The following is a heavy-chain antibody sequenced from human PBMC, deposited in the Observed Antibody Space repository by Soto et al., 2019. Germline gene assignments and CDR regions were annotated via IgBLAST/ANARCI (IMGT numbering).Heavy chain of an antibody. Sequence: ASVKVSCKASGYTFTSYAMHWVRQAPGQRLEWMGWINAGNGNTKYSQKFQGRVTITRDTSASTAYMELSSLRSEDTAVYYCARPYGSGRDWFDPWGRGTLVTVSS. V-gene: IGHV1-3*01. J-gene: IGHJ5*02. CDR2: INAGNGNT. CDR3: ARPYGSGRDWFDP. D-gene: IGHD3-10*01. CDR1: GYTFTSYA.